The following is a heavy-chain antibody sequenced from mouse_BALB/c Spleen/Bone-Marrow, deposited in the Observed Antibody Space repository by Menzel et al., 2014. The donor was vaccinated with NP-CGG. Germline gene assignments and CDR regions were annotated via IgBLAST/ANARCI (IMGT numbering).Heavy chain of an antibody. V-gene: IGHV3-8*02. D-gene: IGHD1-1*02. CDR1: GDSISSGY. CDR2: ISYSGYT. J-gene: IGHJ2*01. Sequence: EVKLVESGPSLVKPSQTLSLTCSVTGDSISSGYWNWIRKLPGNKFESMGNISYSGYTYYNPSLKSRISITRDTSKNQYFLQLNSVTTEDTATYYCAGSGYGYLDYWGQGTTLTVSS. CDR3: AGSGYGYLDY.